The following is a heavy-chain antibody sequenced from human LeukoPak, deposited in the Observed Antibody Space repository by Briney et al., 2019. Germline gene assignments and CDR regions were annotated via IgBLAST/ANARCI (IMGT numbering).Heavy chain of an antibody. Sequence: GGSLRLSCAASGFTFSSYWMHWVRQAPGKGLVWVSRINSDGSSTSYADSVKGRFTISRDNAKNTLYLQMNSLRAEDTAVYYCARVRDSSGWYVFDLWGQGTLVTVSS. J-gene: IGHJ5*02. CDR1: GFTFSSYW. CDR3: ARVRDSSGWYVFDL. CDR2: INSDGSST. V-gene: IGHV3-74*01. D-gene: IGHD6-19*01.